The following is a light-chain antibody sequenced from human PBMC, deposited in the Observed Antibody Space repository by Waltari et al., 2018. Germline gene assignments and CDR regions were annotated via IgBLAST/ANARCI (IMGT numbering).Light chain of an antibody. Sequence: DIQLTQSPSFLSASVGDRVTITCRASQGIGSSLAWSQQKPGKAPKLLIYDASTLQSGVPSRFSGSGSGTEFTLTISSLQPEDFATYYCQKLNSYHLFGQGTKLESK. CDR1: QGIGSS. J-gene: IGKJ2*01. V-gene: IGKV1-9*01. CDR2: DAS. CDR3: QKLNSYHL.